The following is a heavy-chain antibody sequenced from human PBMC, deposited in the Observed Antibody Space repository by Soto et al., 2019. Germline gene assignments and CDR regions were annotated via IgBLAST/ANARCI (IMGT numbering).Heavy chain of an antibody. D-gene: IGHD4-17*01. CDR2: ISSSSSYI. CDR3: AISREYGDFYYYYGMDV. CDR1: GFTFSSYS. Sequence: GGSLRLSCAASGFTFSSYSMNWVRQAPGKGLGWVASISSSSSYIYYADSVKGRFTISRDNAKNSLYLQRTSMRAEDTAVYYCAISREYGDFYYYYGMDVWGQGTPVTVSS. V-gene: IGHV3-21*01. J-gene: IGHJ6*02.